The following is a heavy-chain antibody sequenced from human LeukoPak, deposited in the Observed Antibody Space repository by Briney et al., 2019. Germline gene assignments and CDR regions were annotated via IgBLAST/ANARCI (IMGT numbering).Heavy chain of an antibody. V-gene: IGHV1-18*04. Sequence: GASVKVSCKASGYTFTSYGISWVRQAPGQGLEWMGWISAYNGNTNYAQKLQGRVTMTTDTSTSPAYMKLRSLRSDDTAVYYCARSSSTPWYFDLWGRGTLVTVSS. CDR2: ISAYNGNT. CDR3: ARSSSTPWYFDL. D-gene: IGHD2-2*01. J-gene: IGHJ2*01. CDR1: GYTFTSYG.